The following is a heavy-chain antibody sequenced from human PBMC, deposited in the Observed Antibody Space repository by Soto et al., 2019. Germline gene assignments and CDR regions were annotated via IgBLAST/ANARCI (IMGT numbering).Heavy chain of an antibody. CDR2: IWNDGSNE. CDR1: GFNFSSYG. CDR3: ARDQTARGRYSDS. Sequence: GGSLRLSCEASGFNFSSYGIHWVRQAPGKGLEWVAIIWNDGSNEYDADSVKGRFTISRDNSKNTVYLQVSKLRDEDTAVYFCARDQTARGRYSDSWGQGTLVTVSS. D-gene: IGHD2-21*02. J-gene: IGHJ4*02. V-gene: IGHV3-33*01.